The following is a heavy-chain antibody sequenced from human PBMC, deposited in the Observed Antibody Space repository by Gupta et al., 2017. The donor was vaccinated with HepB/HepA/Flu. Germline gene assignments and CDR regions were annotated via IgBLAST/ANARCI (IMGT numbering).Heavy chain of an antibody. J-gene: IGHJ6*03. CDR2: IIPIFGTA. Sequence: GRQAPGQGLEWMGGIIPIFGTANYAQKFQGRVTITADKSTSTAYMELSSLRSEDTAVYYCARDSAWSGYFGYYYMDVWGKGTTVKVSS. CDR3: ARDSAWSGYFGYYYMDV. V-gene: IGHV1-69*06. D-gene: IGHD3-3*01.